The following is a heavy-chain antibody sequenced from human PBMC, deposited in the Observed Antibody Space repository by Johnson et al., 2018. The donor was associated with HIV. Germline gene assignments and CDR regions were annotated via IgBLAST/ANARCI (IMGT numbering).Heavy chain of an antibody. CDR3: ARVSLAYSYGYDAFDI. D-gene: IGHD5-18*01. CDR1: GFTVSRNY. CDR2: IYSGGVT. V-gene: IGHV3-66*02. Sequence: VLLVESGGGLVQRGGSLRLSCAGSGFTVSRNYMSWVRQAPGKGLEWVSIIYSGGVTNYADSVKGRFTISRDNSKNTLYLQMNSLRTEDTAVYYCARVSLAYSYGYDAFDIWGQGTMSPSLQ. J-gene: IGHJ3*02.